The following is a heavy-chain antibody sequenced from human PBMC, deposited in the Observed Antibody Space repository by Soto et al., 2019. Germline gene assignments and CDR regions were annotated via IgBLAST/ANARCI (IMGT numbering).Heavy chain of an antibody. CDR3: ARGGGVGVAGSAAFDM. CDR2: INPATGAA. V-gene: IGHV1-2*02. D-gene: IGHD3-3*01. Sequence: QLHLVQSGAVVKKPGASVTVSCSASGYPVTAYYMHWVRQAPGRGLEWMGGINPATGAAKYTQTFRGRVTRARDTSTSTVFMELSGLPSEDTAGFYCARGGGVGVAGSAAFDMWGQGTLVTVSS. CDR1: GYPVTAYY. J-gene: IGHJ3*02.